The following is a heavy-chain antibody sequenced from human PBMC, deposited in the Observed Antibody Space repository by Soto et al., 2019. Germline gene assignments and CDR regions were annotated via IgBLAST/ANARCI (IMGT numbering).Heavy chain of an antibody. Sequence: QVQLVQSGAEVKKPGSSVKVSCKASGGSFNSFAVSWVRQAPGQGLEWMGGIIPFFNTTSYAQRFQGRVTITADESTSTAYMELMRLRSQDTAVYYCARLESTYFDSSGYYWFDPWGQGTLVTVSS. D-gene: IGHD3-22*01. CDR1: GGSFNSFA. J-gene: IGHJ5*02. V-gene: IGHV1-69*01. CDR3: ARLESTYFDSSGYYWFDP. CDR2: IIPFFNTT.